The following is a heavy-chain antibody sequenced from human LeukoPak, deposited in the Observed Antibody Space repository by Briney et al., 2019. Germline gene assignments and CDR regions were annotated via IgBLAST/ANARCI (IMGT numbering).Heavy chain of an antibody. CDR2: MNPNSGNT. Sequence: APVKVSCKASGYTFTTYDINWVRQATGQGLEWMGWMNPNSGNTGYAQKFQGRVTMTRNTSISTAYMELSSLRSEDTAVYYCARGPNKSDGGNSGSAWFDPWGQGTLVTVSS. CDR3: ARGPNKSDGGNSGSAWFDP. CDR1: GYTFTTYD. D-gene: IGHD4-23*01. J-gene: IGHJ5*02. V-gene: IGHV1-8*01.